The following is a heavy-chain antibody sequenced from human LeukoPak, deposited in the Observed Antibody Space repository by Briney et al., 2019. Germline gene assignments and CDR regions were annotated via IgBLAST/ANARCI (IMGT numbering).Heavy chain of an antibody. D-gene: IGHD6-13*01. CDR1: GYTFSDYY. Sequence: GASVKVSCKASGYTFSDYYMYWVRQAPGQGLEWMGWINPNSGATNSAQRFQGRVTMTRDTSISTAYMELNSLRSDDTAVYYCARDGFNSSSWYDHYYYYIDVWGKGTTVTVSS. CDR2: INPNSGAT. V-gene: IGHV1-2*02. CDR3: ARDGFNSSSWYDHYYYYIDV. J-gene: IGHJ6*03.